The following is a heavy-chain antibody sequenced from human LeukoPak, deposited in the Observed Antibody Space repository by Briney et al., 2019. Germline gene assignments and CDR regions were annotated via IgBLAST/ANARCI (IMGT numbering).Heavy chain of an antibody. D-gene: IGHD6-19*01. Sequence: SETLSLTCTVSGGSISSYYWSWIRQPPGKGLDWIGYIYYSGSTNYNPSLKSRVTISVDTSKNQFSLKLSSVTAADTAVYYCARSPLKGLVRGGQFDYWGQGTLVTVSS. J-gene: IGHJ4*02. CDR3: ARSPLKGLVRGGQFDY. CDR1: GGSISSYY. V-gene: IGHV4-59*01. CDR2: IYYSGST.